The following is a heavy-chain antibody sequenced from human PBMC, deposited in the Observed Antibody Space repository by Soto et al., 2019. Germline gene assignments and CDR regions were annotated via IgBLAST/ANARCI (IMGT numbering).Heavy chain of an antibody. CDR3: ERITTYYDERCGDGMDV. Sequence: PGESLKISCNGSGYSFTSYWIGWVRQMPGKGLEWMGIIYPGDSDTRYSPSFQGQVTISADKSISTAYLQWSSLKASDTAMYYYERITTYYDERCGDGMDVWGQGTTVTVSS. V-gene: IGHV5-51*01. D-gene: IGHD3-3*01. CDR1: GYSFTSYW. J-gene: IGHJ6*02. CDR2: IYPGDSDT.